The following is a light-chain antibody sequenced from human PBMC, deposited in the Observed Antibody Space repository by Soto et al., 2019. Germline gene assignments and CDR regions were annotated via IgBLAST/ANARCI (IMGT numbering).Light chain of an antibody. CDR3: LHHYTDPRT. V-gene: IGKV1-17*01. J-gene: IGKJ2*01. CDR2: SAY. Sequence: DIQMTQSPSSLSASVGDRVTITCRASQGVRNDLGWFQQKPGKAPKRLFFSAYNLESGVPSRFSGSGSGTEFTLTNSSLQAEDFATYYCLHHYTDPRTFGQGTKLEIK. CDR1: QGVRND.